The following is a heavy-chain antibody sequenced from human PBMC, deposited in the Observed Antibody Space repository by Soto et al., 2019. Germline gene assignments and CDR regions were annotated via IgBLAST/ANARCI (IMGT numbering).Heavy chain of an antibody. D-gene: IGHD4-17*01. CDR2: IHYDGKS. J-gene: IGHJ4*02. CDR1: GFTIYRND. Sequence: EVQLVESGGGLVQPGGSLRLSCVASGFTIYRNDMIWVRQAPGKGLEWLAHIHYDGKSFYADSVRGRFTISKDNSRNTLSFRMNSLRSEDTAVYYCAAYGPNSGDGYWGQGTLVTVSS. V-gene: IGHV3-66*01. CDR3: AAYGPNSGDGY.